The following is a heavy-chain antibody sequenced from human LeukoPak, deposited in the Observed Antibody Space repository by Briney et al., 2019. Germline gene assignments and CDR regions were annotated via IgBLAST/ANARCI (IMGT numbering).Heavy chain of an antibody. Sequence: PGGSLRLSCAASGFTFSSYAMSWVRQAPGKGLEWVSAISGSGGSTYYADSVKGRFTISRDNSKNTLYPQMNSLRAEDTAVYYCVKDQWGIAVAGFFDYWGQGTLVTVSS. J-gene: IGHJ4*02. CDR2: ISGSGGST. CDR1: GFTFSSYA. D-gene: IGHD6-19*01. V-gene: IGHV3-23*01. CDR3: VKDQWGIAVAGFFDY.